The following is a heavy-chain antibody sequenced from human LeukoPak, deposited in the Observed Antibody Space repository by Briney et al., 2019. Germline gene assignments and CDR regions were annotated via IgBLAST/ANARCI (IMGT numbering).Heavy chain of an antibody. CDR1: GGSISSYY. D-gene: IGHD3-3*01. CDR3: ARRLEYYDFWSGNWFDP. V-gene: IGHV4-4*07. J-gene: IGHJ5*02. Sequence: SETLSLTCTISGGSISSYYWSWIRQPAGKALEGIGRIYSSGSTNYNPSLKSRVTMSVDTSRNQFSLKLSSVTAADTAVYYCARRLEYYDFWSGNWFDPWGQGTLVTVSS. CDR2: IYSSGST.